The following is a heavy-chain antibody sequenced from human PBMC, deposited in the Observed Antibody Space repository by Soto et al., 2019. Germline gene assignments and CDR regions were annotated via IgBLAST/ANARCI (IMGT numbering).Heavy chain of an antibody. J-gene: IGHJ6*02. CDR3: AKAFPYCTNGVCSTDYYYGMDV. Sequence: GGSLRLSCKASGITFNNYAMSWVRQAPGKGLEWVSAISGSGGSTYYADSVKGRFTISRDNSKNTLYLQMNSLRAEDTAVYYCAKAFPYCTNGVCSTDYYYGMDVWGQGTTVTVSS. CDR1: GITFNNYA. CDR2: ISGSGGST. V-gene: IGHV3-23*01. D-gene: IGHD2-8*01.